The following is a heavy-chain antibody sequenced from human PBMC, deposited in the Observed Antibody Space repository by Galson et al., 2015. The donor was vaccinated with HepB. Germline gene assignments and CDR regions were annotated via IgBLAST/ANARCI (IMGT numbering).Heavy chain of an antibody. Sequence: SLRLSCAASGFTFSSYAMSWVRQAPGKGLEWVSAISGSGGSTYYADSVKGRFTISRDNSKNTLYLQMNSLRAEDTAVYYCAKDWGVVQKGPGAFDIWGQGTMVTVSS. CDR1: GFTFSSYA. D-gene: IGHD3-16*01. J-gene: IGHJ3*02. V-gene: IGHV3-23*01. CDR3: AKDWGVVQKGPGAFDI. CDR2: ISGSGGST.